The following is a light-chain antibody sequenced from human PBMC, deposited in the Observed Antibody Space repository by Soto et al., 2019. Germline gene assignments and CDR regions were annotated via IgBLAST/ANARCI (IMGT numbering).Light chain of an antibody. CDR3: CSYAGSSTLYV. V-gene: IGLV2-23*01. CDR1: SSDVGSYNL. Sequence: QSARTQPASVSGSPGQSITISCTGTSSDVGSYNLVSWYQQHPGKAPKLMIYEGSKRPSGVSNRFSGSKSGNTASLTISGLQAEDEADYYCCSYAGSSTLYVFGTGTKSPS. J-gene: IGLJ1*01. CDR2: EGS.